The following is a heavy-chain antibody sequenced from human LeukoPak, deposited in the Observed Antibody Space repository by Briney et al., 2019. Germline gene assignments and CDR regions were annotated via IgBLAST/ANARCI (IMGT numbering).Heavy chain of an antibody. CDR2: VYYTGNT. CDR1: GDSITSSY. D-gene: IGHD1-14*01. Sequence: PSETLSLTCTVSGDSITSSYWSWIRQPPGKGLEWIGYVYYTGNTDYNPSLRGRVAVSLDTSKSHFTLSLRSVTAADTAVYYCARHPFSNPFDFWGRGILVTVSS. J-gene: IGHJ4*02. V-gene: IGHV4-59*08. CDR3: ARHPFSNPFDF.